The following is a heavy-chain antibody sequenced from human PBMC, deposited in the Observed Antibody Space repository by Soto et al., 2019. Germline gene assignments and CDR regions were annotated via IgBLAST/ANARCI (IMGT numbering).Heavy chain of an antibody. CDR1: GFSFSYYG. D-gene: IGHD1-1*01. CDR3: APGHDAY. Sequence: GGSLRLSCAASGFSFSYYGMHWVRQAPGKGLEWVAVISYDGSNKYYADSVKGRFTISRDNSKNTLYLQMNSLRTEDTAVYYCAPGHDAYWGQGTLVTVSS. J-gene: IGHJ4*02. V-gene: IGHV3-30*03. CDR2: ISYDGSNK.